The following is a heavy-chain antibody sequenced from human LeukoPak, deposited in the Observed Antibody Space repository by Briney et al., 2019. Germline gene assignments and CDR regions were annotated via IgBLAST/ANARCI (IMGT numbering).Heavy chain of an antibody. J-gene: IGHJ4*02. V-gene: IGHV1-18*01. D-gene: IGHD6-19*01. CDR2: ISAYNGNT. CDR3: ARVGVSGLHCDY. CDR1: GYTFTSYG. Sequence: SVKVSCKDSGYTFTSYGMSWGRQTHGKGLEWIGWISAYNGNTNDAQKLQVRVTMTTDTSTSTAYMELRSLRSDDTAVYYCARVGVSGLHCDYWGQGTLVTVSS.